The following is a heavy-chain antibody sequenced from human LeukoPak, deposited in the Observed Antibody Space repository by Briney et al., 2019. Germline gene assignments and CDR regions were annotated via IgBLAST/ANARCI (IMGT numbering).Heavy chain of an antibody. Sequence: GSSVKVSCKASVGTFSSYAISWVRQAPGQGLEWMGGIIPIFGTANYAQKFQGRVTITTDESTSTAYMELSSLRSEDTAVYYCAREVIAGRFLEWYPHYYFDYWGQGTLVTVSS. D-gene: IGHD3-3*01. CDR2: IIPIFGTA. V-gene: IGHV1-69*05. CDR1: VGTFSSYA. CDR3: AREVIAGRFLEWYPHYYFDY. J-gene: IGHJ4*02.